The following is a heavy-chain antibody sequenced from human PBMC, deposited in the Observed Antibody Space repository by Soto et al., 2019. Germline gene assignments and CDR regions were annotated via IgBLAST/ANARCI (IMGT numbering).Heavy chain of an antibody. J-gene: IGHJ4*02. D-gene: IGHD2-2*01. V-gene: IGHV1-69*13. Sequence: SVEVSCKASGGTFSSYAISWVRQAPGQGLEWMGGIIPIFGTANYAQKFQGRVTITADESTSTAYMELSSLRSEDTAVYYCARGRRVVVPAAPRDYFDYWGQGTLVTVSS. CDR2: IIPIFGTA. CDR3: ARGRRVVVPAAPRDYFDY. CDR1: GGTFSSYA.